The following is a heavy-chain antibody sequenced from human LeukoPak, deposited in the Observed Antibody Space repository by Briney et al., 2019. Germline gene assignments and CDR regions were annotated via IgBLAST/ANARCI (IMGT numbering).Heavy chain of an antibody. Sequence: SVNVSCKASGGTFSSYAISWVRQAPGQGLEWMGGIIPIFGTANYAQKFQGRVTITADESTSTAYMELSSLRSEDTAVYYCARTGYSSSLFDPWGQGTLVTVSS. J-gene: IGHJ5*02. D-gene: IGHD6-13*01. CDR1: GGTFSSYA. V-gene: IGHV1-69*13. CDR3: ARTGYSSSLFDP. CDR2: IIPIFGTA.